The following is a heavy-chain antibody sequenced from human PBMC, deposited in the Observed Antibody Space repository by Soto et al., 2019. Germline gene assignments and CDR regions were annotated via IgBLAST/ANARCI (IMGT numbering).Heavy chain of an antibody. CDR3: ARGHDIVVVVAAPKHNWFDP. Sequence: PSETLSLTCAVYGGSFSGYYWSWIRQPPGKGLEWIGEINHSGSTNYNPSLKSRVTISVDTSKNQFSLKLSSVTAADTAVYYCARGHDIVVVVAAPKHNWFDPWGQGTLVTVSS. D-gene: IGHD2-15*01. V-gene: IGHV4-34*01. J-gene: IGHJ5*02. CDR2: INHSGST. CDR1: GGSFSGYY.